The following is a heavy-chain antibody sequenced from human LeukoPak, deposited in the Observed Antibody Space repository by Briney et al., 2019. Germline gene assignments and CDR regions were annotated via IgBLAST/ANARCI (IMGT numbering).Heavy chain of an antibody. D-gene: IGHD6-13*01. CDR3: ARMRAAAGTFDAFDI. CDR1: GFTFSSYG. J-gene: IGHJ3*02. Sequence: GGSLRLSCEASGFTFSSYGIHWVRQAPGTGLEWVSVLYSGGNTYYADSVQGRFTISRDNSKNTLYLQMNSLRAEDTALYYCARMRAAAGTFDAFDIWGQGTMVIVSS. V-gene: IGHV3-53*01. CDR2: LYSGGNT.